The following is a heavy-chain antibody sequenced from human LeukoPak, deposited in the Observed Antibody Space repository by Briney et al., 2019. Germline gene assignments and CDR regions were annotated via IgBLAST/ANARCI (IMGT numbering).Heavy chain of an antibody. J-gene: IGHJ5*02. CDR2: INPNSGGT. V-gene: IGHV1-2*02. CDR3: ARDEGSSSGWYTNWFDP. CDR1: GYTFTGYY. D-gene: IGHD6-19*01. Sequence: ASVKVSCKASGYTFTGYYMHWVRRAPGQGLEWMGWINPNSGGTNYAQKFQGRVTMTRDTSISTAYMELSRLRSDDTAVYYCARDEGSSSGWYTNWFDPWGQGTLVTVSS.